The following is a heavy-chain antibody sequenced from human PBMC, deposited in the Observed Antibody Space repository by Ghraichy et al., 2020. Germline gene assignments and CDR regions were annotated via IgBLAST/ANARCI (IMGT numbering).Heavy chain of an antibody. V-gene: IGHV3-21*01. Sequence: GGSLRLSCTASGFIFSSYSMNWVRQAPGKGLEWVSSISSSSSYIYYADSVKGRFTISRDNAKNSLYLQMNSLRAEDTAVYYCARDGGIAARYSYCYYGMDVWGQGTTVTVSS. J-gene: IGHJ6*02. CDR2: ISSSSSYI. D-gene: IGHD6-6*01. CDR1: GFIFSSYS. CDR3: ARDGGIAARYSYCYYGMDV.